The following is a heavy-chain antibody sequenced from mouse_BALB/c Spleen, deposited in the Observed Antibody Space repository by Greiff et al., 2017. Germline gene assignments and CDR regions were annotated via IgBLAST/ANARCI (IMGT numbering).Heavy chain of an antibody. D-gene: IGHD1-1*01. J-gene: IGHJ3*01. CDR2: ILPGSGST. CDR3: AKRTYYGSSYPFAY. V-gene: IGHV1-9*01. CDR1: GYTFSSYW. Sequence: VHLVESGAELMKPGASVKISCKATGYTFSSYWIEWVKQRPGHGLEWIGEILPGSGSTNYNEKFKGKATFTADTSSNTAYMQLSSLTSEDSAVYYCAKRTYYGSSYPFAYWGQGTLVTVSA.